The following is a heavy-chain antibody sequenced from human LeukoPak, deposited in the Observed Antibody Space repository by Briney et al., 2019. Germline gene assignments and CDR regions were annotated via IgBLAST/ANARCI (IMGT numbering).Heavy chain of an antibody. V-gene: IGHV1-2*02. CDR3: ARGSYYYDSSGYSNGGDY. CDR1: GYTFTGYY. D-gene: IGHD3-22*01. CDR2: INPNSGGT. Sequence: ASVKVSCKASGYTFTGYYMHWVRQAPGQGLEWMGWINPNSGGTNYAQKFQGRVTMTRDTSISTAYMELSRLRSDDTAVYYCARGSYYYDSSGYSNGGDYWGQGTLVTVSS. J-gene: IGHJ4*02.